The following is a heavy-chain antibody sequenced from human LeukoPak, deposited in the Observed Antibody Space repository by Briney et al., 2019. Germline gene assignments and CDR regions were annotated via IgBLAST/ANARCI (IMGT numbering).Heavy chain of an antibody. CDR3: VMGRAYNH. D-gene: IGHD5-18*01. CDR2: INSDGSST. Sequence: GGSLRLSCAASGFTFSSYWMHWVRHAPGKGLVWVSRINSDGSSTSYADSVKGRFTISRDNAKSTLFLQMNSLRPEDTAVYFCVMGRAYNHWGRGTMVTVSS. V-gene: IGHV3-74*01. J-gene: IGHJ4*03. CDR1: GFTFSSYW.